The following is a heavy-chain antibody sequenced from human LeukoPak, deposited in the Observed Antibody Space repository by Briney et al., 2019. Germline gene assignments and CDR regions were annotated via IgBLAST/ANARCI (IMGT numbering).Heavy chain of an antibody. V-gene: IGHV1-46*01. CDR2: INPSGGST. D-gene: IGHD5-18*01. CDR1: GYTFTSYY. J-gene: IGHJ6*02. CDR3: ARDGGYSPKCYYGMDV. Sequence: ASVKVSCKASGYTFTSYYMHWVRQAPGQGLEWMGIINPSGGSTSYAQKFQGRVTMTRATSTSTVYMELSSLRSEDTAVYYCARDGGYSPKCYYGMDVWGQGTTVTVSS.